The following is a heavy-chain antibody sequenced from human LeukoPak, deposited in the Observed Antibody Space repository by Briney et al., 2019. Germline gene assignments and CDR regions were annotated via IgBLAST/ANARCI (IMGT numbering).Heavy chain of an antibody. CDR1: GFTFSSYA. Sequence: GGSLRLSCAASGFTFSSYAMSWVRQAPGKGLEWVSAISGSGGSTYYADSVKGRFTISRDNSKNTLYLQMNSLRAEDTAVYYCAKSPYDSSGYYLDYWGLGTLVTVSS. CDR2: ISGSGGST. D-gene: IGHD3-22*01. V-gene: IGHV3-23*01. J-gene: IGHJ4*02. CDR3: AKSPYDSSGYYLDY.